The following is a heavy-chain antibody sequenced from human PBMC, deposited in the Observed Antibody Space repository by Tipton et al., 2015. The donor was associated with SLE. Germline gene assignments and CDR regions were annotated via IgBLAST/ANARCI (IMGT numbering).Heavy chain of an antibody. V-gene: IGHV4-59*02. CDR1: GFTVSSKY. CDR3: ARCGGGYGMDV. Sequence: LRLSCAASGFTVSSKYMSWVRQAPGKGLQWVSVIYYSGSTNYNPSLMSRVTISVDTSKNQFTLKLNSVTTADTAVYYCARCGGGYGMDVWGQGTTVTVSS. J-gene: IGHJ6*02. CDR2: IYYSGST. D-gene: IGHD2-21*01.